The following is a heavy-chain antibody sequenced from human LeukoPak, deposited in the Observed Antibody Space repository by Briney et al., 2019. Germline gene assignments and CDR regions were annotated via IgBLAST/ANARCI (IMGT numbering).Heavy chain of an antibody. CDR2: ISYDGSNK. CDR3: AKSRYCSSTSCSEPRLYYYNGMDV. J-gene: IGHJ6*02. V-gene: IGHV3-30*18. D-gene: IGHD2-2*01. Sequence: PGGSLRLSCAASGFTFSSYGMHWVRQAPGKGLEWVAVISYDGSNKYYADSVKGRCTISRDNSKNTLYMQMNSLRAEDTAVYYCAKSRYCSSTSCSEPRLYYYNGMDVWGQGTTVTVSS. CDR1: GFTFSSYG.